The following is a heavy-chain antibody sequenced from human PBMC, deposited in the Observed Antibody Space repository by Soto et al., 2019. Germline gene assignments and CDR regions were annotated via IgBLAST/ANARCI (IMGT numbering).Heavy chain of an antibody. Sequence: PGGSLRLSCAASGFTFSRYAMSWVLQAPGKGLEWVSTISGRGDDTYYTDSVKGRFTISRDNSKHTLSLQMNSLRAEDTAVYYCAKDKRTWAYWGKGTRVTVSS. D-gene: IGHD1-26*01. CDR3: AKDKRTWAY. CDR2: ISGRGDDT. CDR1: GFTFSRYA. J-gene: IGHJ4*02. V-gene: IGHV3-23*01.